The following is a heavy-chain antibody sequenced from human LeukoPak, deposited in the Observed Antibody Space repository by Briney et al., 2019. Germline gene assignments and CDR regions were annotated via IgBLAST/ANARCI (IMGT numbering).Heavy chain of an antibody. CDR1: GFTFDDYG. CDR2: INWNGGST. J-gene: IGHJ4*02. D-gene: IGHD3-10*01. V-gene: IGHV3-20*04. CDR3: AKDSWLLWFGEFFDY. Sequence: GGSLRLSCAASGFTFDDYGMRRVRQAPGKGLEWVSGINWNGGSTGYADSVKGRFTISRDNAKNSLYLQMNSLRAEDTAVYYCAKDSWLLWFGEFFDYWVQGTLVTVSS.